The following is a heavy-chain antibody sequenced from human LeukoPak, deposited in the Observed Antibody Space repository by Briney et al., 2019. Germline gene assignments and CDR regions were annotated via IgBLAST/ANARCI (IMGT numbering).Heavy chain of an antibody. Sequence: PGGSLRLSCAASGFTFDDYAMHWVRQAPGKGLEWVSGISWNSGSIGYADSVKGRFTISRDNAKNSLYLQMNSLRVEDTAVYYCVRASYTSSKFDYWGQGTLVTVSS. CDR3: VRASYTSSKFDY. CDR1: GFTFDDYA. D-gene: IGHD6-13*01. V-gene: IGHV3-9*01. J-gene: IGHJ4*02. CDR2: ISWNSGSI.